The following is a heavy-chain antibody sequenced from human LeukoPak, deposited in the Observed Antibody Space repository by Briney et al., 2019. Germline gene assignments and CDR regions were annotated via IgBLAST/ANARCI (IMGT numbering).Heavy chain of an antibody. V-gene: IGHV6-1*01. CDR3: ARTYYDILTGYLFDY. CDR1: GDSVSNDRAA. J-gene: IGHJ4*02. D-gene: IGHD3-9*01. CDR2: IYYRSKWKN. Sequence: SQTLPLTCAISGDSVSNDRAAWHWIRQSPSRGLEWLGRIYYRSKWKNDYPLSVKGRISVDADTSKNQFSLHLNSVTPEDTAVYYCARTYYDILTGYLFDYWGPGTLVTVSS.